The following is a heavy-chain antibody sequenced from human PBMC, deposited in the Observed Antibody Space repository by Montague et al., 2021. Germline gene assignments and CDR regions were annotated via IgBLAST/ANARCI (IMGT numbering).Heavy chain of an antibody. CDR3: ARRPRITVTGRFDL. CDR2: ITHNGRT. CDR1: GGSFNDYY. D-gene: IGHD4-11*01. V-gene: IGHV4-34*01. J-gene: IGHJ4*02. Sequence: SETLSLTCAGSGGSFNDYYWSWIRQSPGQGLEWIGDITHNGRTNSNPSLKSRVTLSVDTSKSHFSLNLTSVTAADTAVYFCARRPRITVTGRFDLWGEGTWSPSPQ.